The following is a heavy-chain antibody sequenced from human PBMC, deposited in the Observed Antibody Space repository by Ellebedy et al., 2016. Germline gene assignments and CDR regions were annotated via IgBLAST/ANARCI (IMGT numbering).Heavy chain of an antibody. Sequence: GGSLRLSCAASGLTFSSYSMNWVRQAPGKGLEWVSYISSSSSTIYYADSVKGRFTISRDNAKNSLYLQMNSLRAEDTAVYYCARDPDSSSWYGSGMDVWGQGTTVTVSS. J-gene: IGHJ6*02. CDR3: ARDPDSSSWYGSGMDV. V-gene: IGHV3-48*01. CDR2: ISSSSSTI. CDR1: GLTFSSYS. D-gene: IGHD6-13*01.